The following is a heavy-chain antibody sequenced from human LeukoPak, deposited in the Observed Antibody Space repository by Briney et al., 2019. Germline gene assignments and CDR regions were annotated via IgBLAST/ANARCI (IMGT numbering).Heavy chain of an antibody. CDR2: ISTNNGNT. Sequence: ASMKVSCKASGYSFTSYAINWVRQAPGQGLEWMGWISTNNGNTNYARNLQGRVTLTTDTSTSTAYMELRSLRSDDTAVYYCARVGISATDYWGQGTLVTVSS. J-gene: IGHJ4*02. CDR3: ARVGISATDY. CDR1: GYSFTSYA. V-gene: IGHV1-18*04. D-gene: IGHD1-26*01.